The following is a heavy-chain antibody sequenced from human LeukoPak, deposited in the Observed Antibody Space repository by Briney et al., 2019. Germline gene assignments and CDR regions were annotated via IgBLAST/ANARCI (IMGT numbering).Heavy chain of an antibody. CDR2: ISSSSSYI. CDR3: ARDHLRGGSSWYFDY. CDR1: GFTFSSYS. Sequence: GGSLRLSCAASGFTFSSYSMNWVRQAPGKGLEWVSSISSSSSYIYYADSVKGRFTISRDNAKNSLYLQMNSLRAEDTAVYYCARDHLRGGSSWYFDYWGQGTLVTVSS. D-gene: IGHD6-13*01. J-gene: IGHJ4*02. V-gene: IGHV3-21*01.